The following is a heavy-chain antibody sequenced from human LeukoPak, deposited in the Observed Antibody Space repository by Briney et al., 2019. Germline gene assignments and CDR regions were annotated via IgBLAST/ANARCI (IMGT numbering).Heavy chain of an antibody. J-gene: IGHJ4*02. V-gene: IGHV1-69*05. D-gene: IGHD1-26*01. Sequence: SVKLSCKPSGDTFSSYAISRVRQAPRQGVPWMAGIIPIFGTANYEQKFQGRVTITTDEATSTAYMELSSPRSEDTAVYYCARVGATTLNPYCFDYWGQGTLVTVSS. CDR3: ARVGATTLNPYCFDY. CDR2: IIPIFGTA. CDR1: GDTFSSYA.